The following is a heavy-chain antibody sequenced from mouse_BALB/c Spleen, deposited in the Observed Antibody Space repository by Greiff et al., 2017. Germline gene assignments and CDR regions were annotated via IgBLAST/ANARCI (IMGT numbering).Heavy chain of an antibody. V-gene: IGHV1-7*01. D-gene: IGHD2-2*01. J-gene: IGHJ4*01. Sequence: QLQQSGAELAKPGASVKMSCKASGYTFTSYWMHWVKQRPGQGLEWIGYINPSTGYTEYNQKFKDKATLTADKSSSTAYMQLSSLTSEDSAVYYCARELWLRRGYYYAMDYWGQGTSVTVSS. CDR3: ARELWLRRGYYYAMDY. CDR1: GYTFTSYW. CDR2: INPSTGYT.